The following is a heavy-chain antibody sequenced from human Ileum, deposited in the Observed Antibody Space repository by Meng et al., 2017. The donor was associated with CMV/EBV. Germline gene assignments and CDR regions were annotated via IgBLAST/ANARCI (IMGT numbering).Heavy chain of an antibody. CDR2: IYYSGST. Sequence: QLQLQESGPGLVKPSETLSLTCTVSGGSISSSSYYWGWIRQPPGKGLEWIGSIYYSGSTYYNPSLKSRVTISVDTSKNQFSLKLSSVTAADTAVYYCVRKGAATVTMDFDYWGQGTLVTVSS. V-gene: IGHV4-39*07. CDR1: GGSISSSSYY. J-gene: IGHJ4*02. CDR3: VRKGAATVTMDFDY. D-gene: IGHD4-17*01.